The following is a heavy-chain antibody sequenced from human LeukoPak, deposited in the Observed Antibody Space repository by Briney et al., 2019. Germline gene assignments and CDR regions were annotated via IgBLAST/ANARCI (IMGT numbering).Heavy chain of an antibody. CDR1: GFTFSSYG. V-gene: IGHV3-30*02. Sequence: GGSLRLSCAASGFTFSSYGMHWVRQAPGKGLEWVAFIRYDGSNKYYADSVKGRSTISRDNSKNTLYLQMISLRAEDTAVYYCAKGMYSSSWYFDYWGQGTLVTVPS. CDR3: AKGMYSSSWYFDY. J-gene: IGHJ4*02. D-gene: IGHD6-13*01. CDR2: IRYDGSNK.